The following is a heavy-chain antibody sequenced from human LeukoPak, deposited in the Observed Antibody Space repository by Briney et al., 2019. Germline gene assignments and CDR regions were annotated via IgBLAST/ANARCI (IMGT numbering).Heavy chain of an antibody. CDR2: ISYDAINK. CDR3: AKGYCSSTSCPKTD. D-gene: IGHD2-2*01. Sequence: GGSLRLSCAAYGFAFRSYAMHWVRQAPGKGLEWVAVISYDAINKYYADSVKGRFTISRDNSKNTLYLQMSSLRAEDTAVYYCAKGYCSSTSCPKTDWGQGALVTVSS. CDR1: GFAFRSYA. V-gene: IGHV3-30*18. J-gene: IGHJ1*01.